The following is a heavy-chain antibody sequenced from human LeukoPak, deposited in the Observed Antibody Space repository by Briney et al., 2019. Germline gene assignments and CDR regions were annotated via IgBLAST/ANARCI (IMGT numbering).Heavy chain of an antibody. CDR2: INGDGTTT. V-gene: IGHV3-74*01. CDR3: AKSRAPAGTWGFDY. D-gene: IGHD6-13*01. Sequence: PGGSLRLSCAASGLTVTQYWIHWVRQGPGKGLVWVSRINGDGTTTNYADSVKGRFTISRDNAKNTLYLQMNSLRAEDTAVYYCAKSRAPAGTWGFDYWGQGTPVTVSS. CDR1: GLTVTQYW. J-gene: IGHJ4*02.